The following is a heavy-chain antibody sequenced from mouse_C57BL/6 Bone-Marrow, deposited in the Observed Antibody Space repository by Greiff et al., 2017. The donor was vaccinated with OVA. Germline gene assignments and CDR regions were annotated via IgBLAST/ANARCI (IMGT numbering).Heavy chain of an antibody. CDR2: ISSGSSTI. Sequence: EVQGVESGGGLVKPGGSLKLSCAASGFTFSDYGMHWVRQAPEKGLEWVAYISSGSSTIYYADTVKGRFTISRDNAKNTLFLQMTSLRSEDTAVYYCAKILMVTKAMDYWGQGTSVTVSS. CDR1: GFTFSDYG. J-gene: IGHJ4*01. CDR3: AKILMVTKAMDY. V-gene: IGHV5-17*01. D-gene: IGHD2-2*01.